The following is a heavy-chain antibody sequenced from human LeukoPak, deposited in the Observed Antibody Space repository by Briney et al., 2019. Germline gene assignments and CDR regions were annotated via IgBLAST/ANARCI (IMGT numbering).Heavy chain of an antibody. V-gene: IGHV3-7*01. D-gene: IGHD6-19*01. CDR1: GFTFSSYW. Sequence: GGSLRLSCAASGFTFSSYWMSWVRQAPGKGLEWVANIKQDGSEKYYVDSVKGRFTISRDNAKNSLYLQMNSLRVEDTAVYYCVRVYSSGWFDYWGQGTLVTGSS. J-gene: IGHJ4*02. CDR2: IKQDGSEK. CDR3: VRVYSSGWFDY.